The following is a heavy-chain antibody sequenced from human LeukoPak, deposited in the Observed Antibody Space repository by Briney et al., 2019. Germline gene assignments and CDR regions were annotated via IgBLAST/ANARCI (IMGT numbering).Heavy chain of an antibody. V-gene: IGHV4-61*02. J-gene: IGHJ6*03. D-gene: IGHD3-3*01. CDR2: IYTSGRT. Sequence: PSETLSLTCTVSGGSISCGSYYWSWIRPPAGKGLEWIGRIYTSGRTNYNPSLKSRVTMSVDTSKNPFSLKLSSVTAADTAVYYCAREESYDFWSGFQNMDVWGKGTTVTVSS. CDR1: GGSISCGSYY. CDR3: AREESYDFWSGFQNMDV.